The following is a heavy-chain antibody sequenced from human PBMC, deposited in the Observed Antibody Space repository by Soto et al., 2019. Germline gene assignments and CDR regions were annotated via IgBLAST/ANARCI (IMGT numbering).Heavy chain of an antibody. D-gene: IGHD3-22*01. CDR1: GGSISSFY. J-gene: IGHJ5*02. CDR2: IYYSGST. V-gene: IGHV4-59*01. CDR3: ARGPRDYDSSGYYSP. Sequence: SETLSLTCTVSGGSISSFYWSRIRQPPGKGLEWIGYIYYSGSTNYNPSLKSRVTISVDTSKNQFSLKLSSVTAADTAVYYCARGPRDYDSSGYYSPWGQGTLVTVSS.